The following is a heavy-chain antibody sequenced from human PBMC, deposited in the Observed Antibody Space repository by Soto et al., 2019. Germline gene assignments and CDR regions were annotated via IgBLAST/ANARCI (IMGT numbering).Heavy chain of an antibody. D-gene: IGHD2-8*01. Sequence: QVQLQESGPGLVRPSQTLSLTCTVSAGSISTFNYYWSWIRQHPEKGLEWIGYFSYSGSTFYHSSLKSRVTISLDTSKKQFSLTLTSVTAADTAVYYCARSAQWDGFDPWGQGTMVTVSS. CDR2: FSYSGST. CDR1: AGSISTFNYY. V-gene: IGHV4-31*03. J-gene: IGHJ3*01. CDR3: ARSAQWDGFDP.